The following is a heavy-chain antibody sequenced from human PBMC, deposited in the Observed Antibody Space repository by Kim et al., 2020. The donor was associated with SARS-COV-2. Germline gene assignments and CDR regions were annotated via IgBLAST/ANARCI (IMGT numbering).Heavy chain of an antibody. Sequence: SETLSLTCTVSGGSVSSSYYYWAWIRQPPGKELEWIGSIYYSGSTYYNPSLKSRLTISVETSKNQFSLNLKSVTAADTAIYYCARLRSSSWHFDYWGQGTLVTVSS. CDR3: ARLRSSSWHFDY. D-gene: IGHD6-13*01. CDR1: GGSVSSSYYY. CDR2: IYYSGST. V-gene: IGHV4-39*01. J-gene: IGHJ4*02.